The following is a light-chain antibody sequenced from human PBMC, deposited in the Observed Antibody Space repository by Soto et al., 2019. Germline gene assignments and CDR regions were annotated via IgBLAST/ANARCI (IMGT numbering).Light chain of an antibody. CDR2: KAS. J-gene: IGKJ3*01. CDR3: QQYKSYPLT. V-gene: IGKV1-5*03. Sequence: DIQMTQSPSTLSASVGDRVTITCRASQSISFWLAWYQHKPGKAPKLLIYKASTLESGVPSRFSGSGSETEFTLTISSLQPDDFATYYCQQYKSYPLTFGPGTKVDIK. CDR1: QSISFW.